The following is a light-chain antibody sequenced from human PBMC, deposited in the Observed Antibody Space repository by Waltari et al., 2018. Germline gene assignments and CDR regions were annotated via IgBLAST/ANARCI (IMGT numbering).Light chain of an antibody. CDR2: GTS. J-gene: IGKJ1*01. CDR3: QQYDYWPWT. CDR1: QSVRST. Sequence: IVMTQSPATLSLSPGESATLSCRASQSVRSTFAWFQQKPGQPPRLLIYGTSTWATGIPARFTGSGSGTEFSLTISSLQPEDFATYYCQQYDYWPWTFGQGTRVETK. V-gene: IGKV3D-15*01.